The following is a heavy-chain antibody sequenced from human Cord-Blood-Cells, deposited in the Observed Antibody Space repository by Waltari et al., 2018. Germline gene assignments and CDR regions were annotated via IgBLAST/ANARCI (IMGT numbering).Heavy chain of an antibody. D-gene: IGHD3-10*01. CDR3: ASVAPYITMVRGVIDY. CDR2: IYYSGST. Sequence: QLQLQESGPGLVKPSETLSLTCTVSGGSISSSSYYLGWIRQPPGKGLEGIGSIYYSGSTYYNPSLKSRVTISVDTSKNQFSLKLSSVTAADTAVYYCASVAPYITMVRGVIDYWGQGTLVTVSS. CDR1: GGSISSSSYY. J-gene: IGHJ4*02. V-gene: IGHV4-39*01.